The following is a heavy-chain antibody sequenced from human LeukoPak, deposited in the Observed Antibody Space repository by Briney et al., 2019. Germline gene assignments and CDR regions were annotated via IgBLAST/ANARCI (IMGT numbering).Heavy chain of an antibody. V-gene: IGHV1-24*01. CDR2: FDPADGAR. CDR1: GYTLTGLS. CDR3: AAPGKVPRGSYPFDS. Sequence: ASVKVSCKVSGYTLTGLSMYWVRLTPGKGLEWMGGFDPADGARIYSQKFQGRVTVAEDTSRDTAYMELSGLKPEDTAVYYCAAPGKVPRGSYPFDSWGQGTLVTVSS. J-gene: IGHJ4*02. D-gene: IGHD3-16*02.